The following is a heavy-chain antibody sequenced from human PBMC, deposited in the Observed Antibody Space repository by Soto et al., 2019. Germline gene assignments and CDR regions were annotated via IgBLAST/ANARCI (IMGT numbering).Heavy chain of an antibody. V-gene: IGHV4-31*03. J-gene: IGHJ4*02. CDR3: ATGNAWGFLLAY. CDR2: IYYSGST. CDR1: GDSISSGGYY. D-gene: IGHD7-27*01. Sequence: QVQLQESGPGLVKPSQTLSLTCTVSGDSISSGGYYWSWIRQHPGTGLEWIGYIYYSGSTYYNPSLKSRVTISLDTSENQFSLSLSSVTAADTAVYYCATGNAWGFLLAYWGQGTLVTVSS.